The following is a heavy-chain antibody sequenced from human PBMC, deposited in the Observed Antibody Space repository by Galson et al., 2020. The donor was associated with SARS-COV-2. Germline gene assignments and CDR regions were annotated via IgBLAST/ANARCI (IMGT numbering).Heavy chain of an antibody. Sequence: TGGSLRLSCAASGFTFDDYAMHWVRQAPGKGLEWVSLISGDGDDTYYTDSVKGRFTVSRDNSKNSLYLQMNSLKTEDTALYYCAKVAVTYNWNDGMDYCGQGILVTVSS. CDR1: GFTFDDYA. CDR3: AKVAVTYNWNDGMDY. J-gene: IGHJ4*02. CDR2: ISGDGDDT. V-gene: IGHV3-43*02. D-gene: IGHD1-20*01.